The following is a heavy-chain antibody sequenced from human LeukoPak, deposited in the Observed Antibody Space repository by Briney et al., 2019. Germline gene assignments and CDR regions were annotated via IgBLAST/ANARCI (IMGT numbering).Heavy chain of an antibody. Sequence: GGSLRLSCAASGFTFSRYWMHWVRQAPGKGLVWVSRIDEYGTTINYADSVKGRFTISRDNSKNTLYLQMNSLRAEDTAVYYCAKDFTRGVIYWGQGTLVTVSS. CDR1: GFTFSRYW. CDR3: AKDFTRGVIY. D-gene: IGHD2-21*01. CDR2: IDEYGTTI. J-gene: IGHJ4*02. V-gene: IGHV3-74*01.